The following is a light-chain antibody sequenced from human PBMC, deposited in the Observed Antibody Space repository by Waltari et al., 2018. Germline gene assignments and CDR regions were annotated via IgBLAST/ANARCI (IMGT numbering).Light chain of an antibody. CDR3: CSYAGSFTYV. CDR2: EAN. V-gene: IGLV2-23*01. CDR1: SSDVGIYNL. Sequence: QSALPQPASVSGSPGQSITISCTGSSSDVGIYNLFSWYQQHPGKAPKLIIYEANKRPSGVSNRFSGSRSGYTASLTISGLQPEDEADYYCCSYAGSFTYVFGTGTKVTVL. J-gene: IGLJ1*01.